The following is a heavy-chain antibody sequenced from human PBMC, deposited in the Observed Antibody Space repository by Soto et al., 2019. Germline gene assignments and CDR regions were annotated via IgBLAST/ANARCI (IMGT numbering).Heavy chain of an antibody. CDR2: IWYDGSNK. J-gene: IGHJ4*02. Sequence: QVQLVESGGGVVQPGRSLRLSCAASGFTFSSYGMHWVRQAPGKGLEWVAVIWYDGSNKYYADSVKGRFTISRDNSKNTWYVQMNSLRAEDTAVYYCARDGVLRWFGGVPHFDYWGQGTLVTVSS. D-gene: IGHD3-10*01. CDR3: ARDGVLRWFGGVPHFDY. CDR1: GFTFSSYG. V-gene: IGHV3-33*01.